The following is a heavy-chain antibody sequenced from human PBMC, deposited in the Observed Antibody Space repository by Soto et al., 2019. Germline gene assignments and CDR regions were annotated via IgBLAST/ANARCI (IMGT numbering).Heavy chain of an antibody. J-gene: IGHJ4*02. CDR2: IYHSGST. D-gene: IGHD3-10*01. CDR1: GGSISSSNW. V-gene: IGHV4-4*02. Sequence: QVQLQESGPGLVKPSGTLSLTCAVSGGSISSSNWWSWVRQPPGKGLEWIGEIYHSGSTYYNPSLKSRGTIAVDRSKNQFSLKLSSVTAADTAVYYCARVDSGSGRYYHDYWGQGTLVTVSS. CDR3: ARVDSGSGRYYHDY.